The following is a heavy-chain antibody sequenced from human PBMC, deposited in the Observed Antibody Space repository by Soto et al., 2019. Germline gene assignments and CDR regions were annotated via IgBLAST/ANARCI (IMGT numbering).Heavy chain of an antibody. Sequence: GGSLRLSCAASGFTFSSYAMHWVRQAPSKGLEWVAVISYDGSNKYYADSVKGRFTISRDNSKNTLYLQMNSLRAEDTAVYYCARDSKSDGPDYWGQGTLVTVSS. V-gene: IGHV3-30-3*01. CDR1: GFTFSSYA. CDR2: ISYDGSNK. CDR3: ARDSKSDGPDY. J-gene: IGHJ4*02.